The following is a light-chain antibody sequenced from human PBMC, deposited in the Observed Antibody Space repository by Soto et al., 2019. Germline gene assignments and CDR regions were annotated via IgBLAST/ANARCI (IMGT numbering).Light chain of an antibody. CDR2: GSS. V-gene: IGKV3-20*01. Sequence: IVLTHSPATLSSSPGERVTLSCRASQIVSGSKLAWYQQQPGQAPRLLIYGSSSRASAVPDRFSGSGSGTDFTLTIGRLEPEDFAVYYCQQYGSSFTFGPGTKVDNK. CDR1: QIVSGSK. CDR3: QQYGSSFT. J-gene: IGKJ3*01.